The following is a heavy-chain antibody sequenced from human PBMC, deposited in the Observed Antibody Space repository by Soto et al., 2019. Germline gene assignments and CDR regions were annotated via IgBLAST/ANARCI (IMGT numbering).Heavy chain of an antibody. Sequence: GGSLRLSYAASGFTFSSYGMHWVRQAPGKGLEWVAVISYDGSNKYYADSVKGRFTISRDNSKNTLYLQMNSLRAEDTAVYYCAKGYSSSWYYYSGMDVWGQGTTVTVSS. V-gene: IGHV3-30*18. CDR3: AKGYSSSWYYYSGMDV. J-gene: IGHJ6*02. D-gene: IGHD6-13*01. CDR1: GFTFSSYG. CDR2: ISYDGSNK.